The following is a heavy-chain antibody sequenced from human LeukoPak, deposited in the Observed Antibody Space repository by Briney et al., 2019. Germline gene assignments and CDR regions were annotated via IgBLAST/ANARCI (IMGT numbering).Heavy chain of an antibody. CDR1: GGTFSSYA. V-gene: IGHV1-69*13. CDR3: ARTRDIVVVPAATYNWFDP. CDR2: IIPIFGTA. Sequence: SVKVSCKASGGTFSSYAISWVRQAPGQGLEWMGGIIPIFGTANYAQKFQGGVTITADESTSTAYMELSSLRSEDTAVYYCARTRDIVVVPAATYNWFDPWGQGTLVTVSS. D-gene: IGHD2-2*01. J-gene: IGHJ5*02.